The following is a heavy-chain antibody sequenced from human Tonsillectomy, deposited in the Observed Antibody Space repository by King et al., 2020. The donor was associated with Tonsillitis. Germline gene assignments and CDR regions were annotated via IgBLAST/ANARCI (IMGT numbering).Heavy chain of an antibody. CDR1: GGSISSGTYY. CDR3: ARVLLGYCSGGSCSDAFDI. CDR2: IYYIGNT. D-gene: IGHD2-15*01. J-gene: IGHJ3*02. V-gene: IGHV4-39*07. Sequence: QLQESGPGLVKPSETLSLTCTVSGGSISSGTYYWGWIRQPPGKGLEWIGSIYYIGNTYYNPSLKSRVTILVDTSKNQFSLKLSSVTAADTAVYYCARVLLGYCSGGSCSDAFDIWGQGTMVTVSS.